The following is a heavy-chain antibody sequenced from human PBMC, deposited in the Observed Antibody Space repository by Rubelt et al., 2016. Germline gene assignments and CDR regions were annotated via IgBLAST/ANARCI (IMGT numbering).Heavy chain of an antibody. J-gene: IGHJ6*02. V-gene: IGHV4-59*01. Sequence: QVQLQESGPGLVKSSETLSLTCTVSGGSISSYYWSWIRQPPGKGLEWIAYIHYSGSTKYDPSLKSRVTISVDTSKNQFSLGGNTLTGVDTAVDYWAGDDWEKVGESGYFYGMDVWGLGTAVTVSS. CDR2: IHYSGST. CDR1: GGSISSYY. D-gene: IGHD3-9*01. CDR3: AGDDWEKVGESGYFYGMDV.